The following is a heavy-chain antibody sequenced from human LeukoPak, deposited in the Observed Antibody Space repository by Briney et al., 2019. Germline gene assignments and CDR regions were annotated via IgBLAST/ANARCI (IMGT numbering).Heavy chain of an antibody. Sequence: GGSLRLSCAASGFTFSSYRMDWVRQAPGKGLEWVSSIHTSSSYIYYADSVKGRFTISRDNTKNSLYLQMDSLRAEDTAVYYCARADYDFWTGDFYYMDVWGKGTTVTVSS. CDR2: IHTSSSYI. J-gene: IGHJ6*03. D-gene: IGHD3-3*01. CDR1: GFTFSSYR. V-gene: IGHV3-21*01. CDR3: ARADYDFWTGDFYYMDV.